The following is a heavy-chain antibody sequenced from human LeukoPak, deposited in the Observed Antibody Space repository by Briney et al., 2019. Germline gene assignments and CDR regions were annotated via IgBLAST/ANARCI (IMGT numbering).Heavy chain of an antibody. CDR3: ARDPGYGDYTYYYYYYSMDV. J-gene: IGHJ6*03. D-gene: IGHD4-17*01. CDR2: INPNSGGT. CDR1: GYTFTGYY. V-gene: IGHV1-2*02. Sequence: ASVKVSCKASGYTFTGYYMHWVRQAPGQGLEWMGWINPNSGGTNYAQKFRGRVTMTRDTSISTAFMELSRLTSDDSAIYYCARDPGYGDYTYYYYYYSMDVWGKGATVTVSS.